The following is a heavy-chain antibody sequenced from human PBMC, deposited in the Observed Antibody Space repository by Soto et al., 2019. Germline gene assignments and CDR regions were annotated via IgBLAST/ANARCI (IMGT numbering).Heavy chain of an antibody. D-gene: IGHD4-17*01. CDR1: GGTFSSYA. CDR3: VTADDYGDYGAYYYGMDV. J-gene: IGHJ6*02. CDR2: IIPIFGTA. Sequence: QVQLVQSGAEVKKPGSSVKVSCKASGGTFSSYAISWVRQAPGQGLEWMGGIIPIFGTANYAQKFQGRVTITADESTSTAYMELSSLRSEDTAVYYCVTADDYGDYGAYYYGMDVWGQGTTVTVSS. V-gene: IGHV1-69*12.